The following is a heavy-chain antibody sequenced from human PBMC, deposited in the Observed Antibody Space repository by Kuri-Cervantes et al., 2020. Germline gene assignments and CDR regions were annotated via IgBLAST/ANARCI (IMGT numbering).Heavy chain of an antibody. CDR2: IYYSGST. Sequence: SETLSLTCTVSGGSISSYYWSWIRQPPGKGLEWIGYIYYSGSTNYNPSLKSRVTISVDTSKNQFSLKLGSVTAADTAVYYCARDVPYCSGGSCYSFIDYWGQGTLVTVSS. D-gene: IGHD2-15*01. CDR3: ARDVPYCSGGSCYSFIDY. J-gene: IGHJ4*02. CDR1: GGSISSYY. V-gene: IGHV4-59*01.